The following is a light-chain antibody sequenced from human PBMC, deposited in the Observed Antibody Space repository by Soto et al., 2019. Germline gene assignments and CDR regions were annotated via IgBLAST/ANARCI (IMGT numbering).Light chain of an antibody. Sequence: DIQMTQSPSTLSASVGDRVSITCRASQTINNLMAWYQQKPGQAPKLLIYKASNLETGVPSRFSGSGSGTKFTLTIASLQPDDFATYYCQQYETFSGTFGPGTKVDIK. J-gene: IGKJ1*01. CDR2: KAS. CDR1: QTINNL. CDR3: QQYETFSGT. V-gene: IGKV1-5*03.